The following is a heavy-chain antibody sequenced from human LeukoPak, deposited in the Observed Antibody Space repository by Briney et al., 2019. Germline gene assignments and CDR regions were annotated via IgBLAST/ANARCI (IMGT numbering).Heavy chain of an antibody. CDR3: ARLYSSGWYYFDY. CDR1: GFTFSSYA. CDR2: ISYDGSNK. D-gene: IGHD6-19*01. V-gene: IGHV3-30-3*01. J-gene: IGHJ4*02. Sequence: PGRSLRLSCAASGFTFSSYAMHWVRQAPGKGLEWVAVISYDGSNKYYADSVKGRFTISRDNSKNTLYLQMNSLRAEDTAVYYCARLYSSGWYYFDYWGQGTLVTVSS.